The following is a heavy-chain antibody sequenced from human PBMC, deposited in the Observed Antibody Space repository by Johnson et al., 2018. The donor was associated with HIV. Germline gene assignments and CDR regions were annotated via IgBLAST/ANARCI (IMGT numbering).Heavy chain of an antibody. J-gene: IGHJ3*02. CDR3: ARAGQLPEDAFDI. D-gene: IGHD1-7*01. CDR2: IYNGTT. CDR1: GFTFDDYA. Sequence: VQLVESGGGLVQPGRSLRLSCAASGFTFDDYAMHWVRQAPGKGLEWVSLIYNGTTFYADSVKGRFTISRDNSKNTLYLQMNSLRAEDTAVYYCARAGQLPEDAFDIWGQGTMVTVSS. V-gene: IGHV3-9*01.